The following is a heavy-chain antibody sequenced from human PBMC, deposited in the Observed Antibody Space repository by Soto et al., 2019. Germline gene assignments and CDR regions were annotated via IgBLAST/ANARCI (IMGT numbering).Heavy chain of an antibody. Sequence: PQTLSLTCAISGDSVSSNSAAWNWIRQSPSRGLEWLGRTYYRSKWYNDYAVSVKSRITINPDTSKNQFSLQLNSVTPEDTAVYYCARDPQSRMTRYSSSSGIFDPWGQGTLVTVSS. CDR2: TYYRSKWYN. D-gene: IGHD6-6*01. J-gene: IGHJ5*02. CDR1: GDSVSSNSAA. V-gene: IGHV6-1*01. CDR3: ARDPQSRMTRYSSSSGIFDP.